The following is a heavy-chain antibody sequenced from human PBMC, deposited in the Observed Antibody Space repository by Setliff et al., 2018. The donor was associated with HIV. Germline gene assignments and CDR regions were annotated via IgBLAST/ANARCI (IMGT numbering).Heavy chain of an antibody. J-gene: IGHJ4*02. CDR2: INTYTGNP. CDR1: GYTFTSYG. Sequence: ASVKVSCKASGYTFTSYGMNWVRQAPGQGLEWMGWINTYTGNPTYAQDFTGRFVFSLDTSVSTAYLQISSLKAEDIAVYYCARSMVFKATTLLDFWGPGTLVTVSS. CDR3: ARSMVFKATTLLDF. V-gene: IGHV7-4-1*02. D-gene: IGHD2-8*01.